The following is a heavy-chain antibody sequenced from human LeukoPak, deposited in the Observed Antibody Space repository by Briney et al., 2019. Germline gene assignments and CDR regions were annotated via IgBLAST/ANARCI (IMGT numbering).Heavy chain of an antibody. Sequence: TGGSLRLSCAASGFTFSSYAMSWVRQAPGKGLEWVSAISGSGGSTYYADSVKGRFTMSRDNAKRLLYLQMNSLRVEDTALYYCVKDIKSCSGGRCTSDYYGLDVWGQGTTVIVS. CDR1: GFTFSSYA. D-gene: IGHD2-15*01. V-gene: IGHV3-23*01. CDR2: ISGSGGST. CDR3: VKDIKSCSGGRCTSDYYGLDV. J-gene: IGHJ6*02.